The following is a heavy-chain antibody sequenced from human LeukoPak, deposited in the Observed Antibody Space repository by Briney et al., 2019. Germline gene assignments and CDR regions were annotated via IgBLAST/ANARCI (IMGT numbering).Heavy chain of an antibody. CDR3: GGSSYYYDSSGYNDDAFDI. Sequence: SETLSLTCAVYGGPFSGYYWSWIRQPPGKGLEWIGEINHSGSTNYNPSLKSRVTISVDTSKNQFSLKLSSVTAADTAVYYCGGSSYYYDSSGYNDDAFDIWGQGTMVTVSS. D-gene: IGHD3-22*01. J-gene: IGHJ3*02. V-gene: IGHV4-34*01. CDR1: GGPFSGYY. CDR2: INHSGST.